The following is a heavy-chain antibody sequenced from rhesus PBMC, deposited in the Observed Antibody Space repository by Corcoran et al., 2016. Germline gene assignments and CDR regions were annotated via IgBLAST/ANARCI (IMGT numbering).Heavy chain of an antibody. D-gene: IGHD5-42*01. V-gene: IGHV4-99*01. J-gene: IGHJ4*01. CDR3: AGRDTVGILDY. CDR1: GYSISSGYY. CDR2: ISGSSGNT. Sequence: QVQLQESGPGLVKPSETLSLTCAVSGYSISSGYYWGWIRQPPGKGLEYIGYISGSSGNTNTHPPLKRRVTISQEPSKNRFSRKLGSVTAADPAVYYCAGRDTVGILDYWGQGVLVAVSS.